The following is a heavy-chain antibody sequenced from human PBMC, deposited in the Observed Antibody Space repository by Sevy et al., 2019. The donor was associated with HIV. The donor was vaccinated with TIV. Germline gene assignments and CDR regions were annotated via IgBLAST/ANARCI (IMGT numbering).Heavy chain of an antibody. CDR3: ARGLVGANLGTDY. V-gene: IGHV3-11*06. CDR2: ISFSSNYT. Sequence: GGSLRLSCSASGFTFSDYYMNWIRQAPGKGLEWISYISFSSNYTMYADSVTGRFTISRDNAKNSLYLQMNSLRAEDTAVYHCARGLVGANLGTDYWGQGSLVTVSS. D-gene: IGHD1-26*01. J-gene: IGHJ4*02. CDR1: GFTFSDYY.